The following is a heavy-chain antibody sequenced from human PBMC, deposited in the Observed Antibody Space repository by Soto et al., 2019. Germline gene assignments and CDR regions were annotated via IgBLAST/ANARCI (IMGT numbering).Heavy chain of an antibody. J-gene: IGHJ5*02. CDR1: GYTFTSFG. CDR2: ISTYNGHT. D-gene: IGHD3-16*01. V-gene: IGHV1-18*04. Sequence: GASVKVSCKASGYTFTSFGISWVRQAPGQGLEWMGWISTYNGHTNYAQKFQGRVTMTTDTHTSTAYMELRSLRSDDTAGYYCARGGSTCFDPWGQGTLVTVSS. CDR3: ARGGSTCFDP.